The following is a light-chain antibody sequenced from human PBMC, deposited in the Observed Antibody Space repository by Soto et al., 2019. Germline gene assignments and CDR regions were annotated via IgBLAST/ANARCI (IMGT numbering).Light chain of an antibody. Sequence: DVVMTQSPLSLPVTLGQPASISCRSSQSLVYTDGNTYLNWFQQRPGQSPRRLIYKVSSRDSGVPDRFSGSGSGTDFILKISRVEAEDVGVYYCMQGTHPYTFGQGTKLEIK. J-gene: IGKJ2*01. CDR2: KVS. CDR1: QSLVYTDGNTY. CDR3: MQGTHPYT. V-gene: IGKV2-30*01.